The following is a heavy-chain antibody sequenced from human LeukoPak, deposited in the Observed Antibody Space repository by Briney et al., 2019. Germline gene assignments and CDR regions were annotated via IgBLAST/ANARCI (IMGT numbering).Heavy chain of an antibody. Sequence: GGSLRLSCAASGFTFSSYAMSWVRQAPGKGLEWVSAISGSGGSTYYADSVKGRFTISRDNSKNTPYLRMNSLRAEDTAVYYCARAIVYGASGIDYWGQGTLVTVSS. J-gene: IGHJ4*02. CDR2: ISGSGGST. CDR3: ARAIVYGASGIDY. D-gene: IGHD2/OR15-2a*01. CDR1: GFTFSSYA. V-gene: IGHV3-23*01.